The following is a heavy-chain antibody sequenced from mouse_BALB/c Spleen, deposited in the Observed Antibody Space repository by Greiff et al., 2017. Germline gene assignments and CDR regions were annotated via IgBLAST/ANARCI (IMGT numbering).Heavy chain of an antibody. CDR3: ARHLYDSYAMDY. CDR1: GFTFSSYG. CDR2: ISSGGSYT. J-gene: IGHJ4*01. D-gene: IGHD2-3*01. Sequence: EVHLVESGGDLVKPGGSLKLSCAASGFTFSSYGMSWVRQTPDKRLEWVATISSGGSYTYYPDSVKGRFTISRDNAKNTLYLQMSSLKSEDTAMYYCARHLYDSYAMDYWGQGTSVTVSS. V-gene: IGHV5-6*01.